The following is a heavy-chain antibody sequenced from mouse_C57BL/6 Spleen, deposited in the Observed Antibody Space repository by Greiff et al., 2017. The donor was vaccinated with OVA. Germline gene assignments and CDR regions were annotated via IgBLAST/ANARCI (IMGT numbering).Heavy chain of an antibody. V-gene: IGHV1-19*01. Sequence: EVKVVESGPVLVKPGASVKMSCKASGYTFTDYYMNWVKQSHGKSLEWIGVINPYNGGTSYNQKLKGKATLTVDKSSSTAYMELNSLTSEDSAVYYCARPYFDYWGQGTTLTVSS. CDR3: ARPYFDY. CDR1: GYTFTDYY. CDR2: INPYNGGT. J-gene: IGHJ2*01.